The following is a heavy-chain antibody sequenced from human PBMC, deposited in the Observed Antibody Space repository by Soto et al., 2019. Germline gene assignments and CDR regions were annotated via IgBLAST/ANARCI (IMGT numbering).Heavy chain of an antibody. V-gene: IGHV5-10-1*01. D-gene: IGHD2-2*01. J-gene: IGHJ6*02. CDR1: GYSFTSYW. CDR3: ARHKRVGYCSSTSCPEDYGMDV. Sequence: GESLKISCKGSGYSFTSYWISWVRQMPGKGLEWMGRIDPSDSYTNYSPSFQGHVTISADKSISTAYLQWSSLKASDTAMYYCARHKRVGYCSSTSCPEDYGMDVWGQGTTVTVSS. CDR2: IDPSDSYT.